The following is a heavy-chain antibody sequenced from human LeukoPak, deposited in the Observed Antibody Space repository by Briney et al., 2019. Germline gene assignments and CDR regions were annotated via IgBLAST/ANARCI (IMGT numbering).Heavy chain of an antibody. D-gene: IGHD6-6*01. CDR1: GGSITSSY. V-gene: IGHV4-59*01. CDR2: IYYSGST. CDR3: ARGGSSSPLDD. Sequence: SETLSLTCTVSGGSITSSYWSWIRQPPGKGLEWIGYIYYSGSTYYSPSLRSRVTMSVDTSKNEFSLKMSSVTPADTAVYYGARGGSSSPLDDWGQGTLVTVSS. J-gene: IGHJ4*02.